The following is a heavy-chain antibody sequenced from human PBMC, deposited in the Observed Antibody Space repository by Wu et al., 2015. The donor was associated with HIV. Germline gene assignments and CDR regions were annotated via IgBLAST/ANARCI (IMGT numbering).Heavy chain of an antibody. CDR2: VNPSSGNT. J-gene: IGHJ6*02. D-gene: IGHD1-1*01. V-gene: IGHV1-46*01. CDR3: ARRGTWGDRFNVIRGGLDV. CDR1: GYMFTDYY. Sequence: QMQLVQSGAEVKKPGATLKVSCKTSGYMFTDYYIHWVRQAPGQGLEWMGIVNPSSGNTSYAHKFQGRVTMTRDTSTTTVYMELNTLTSEDTAVYLCARRGTWGDRFNVIRGGLDVWGQGTTVTVSS.